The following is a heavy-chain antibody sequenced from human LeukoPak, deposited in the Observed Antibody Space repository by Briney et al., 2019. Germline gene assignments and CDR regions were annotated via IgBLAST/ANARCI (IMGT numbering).Heavy chain of an antibody. CDR2: IYYSGST. J-gene: IGHJ6*02. CDR3: ASNGEMATTAYYYYYGMDV. D-gene: IGHD5-24*01. V-gene: IGHV4-31*03. CDR1: GVSISSGGYY. Sequence: SQTLSLTCTVSGVSISSGGYYWRWIRQHPGKGLEWIGYIYYSGSTYYNPSLKSRVTISVDTSKNQFSLKLSPVTAADTAVYYCASNGEMATTAYYYYYGMDVWGQGTTVTVSS.